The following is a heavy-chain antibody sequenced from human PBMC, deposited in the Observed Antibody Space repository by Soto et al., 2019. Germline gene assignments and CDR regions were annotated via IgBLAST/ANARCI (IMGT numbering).Heavy chain of an antibody. CDR2: ISWDDDK. D-gene: IGHD6-19*01. V-gene: IGHV2-5*02. CDR1: GFSLTTVGVR. J-gene: IGHJ5*02. Sequence: GPTLVNPTQTLTLTCTFSGFSLTTVGVRVGWIRQPPGMALEWLAIISWDDDKHYSPSLSNRLTITKDSSKNQVVLIMTNMESVDTGTYYCAHRRVWSSDWYDWFDPWGQGMLVTVSS. CDR3: AHRRVWSSDWYDWFDP.